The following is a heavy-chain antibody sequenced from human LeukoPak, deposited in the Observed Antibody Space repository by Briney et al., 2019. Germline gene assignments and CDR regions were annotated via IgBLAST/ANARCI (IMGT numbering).Heavy chain of an antibody. CDR3: AKGIYSSGWSYFDY. CDR2: LSGSGITT. CDR1: GFTFSSYG. J-gene: IGHJ4*01. D-gene: IGHD6-19*01. Sequence: GRSLRLSCAASGFTFSSYGMHWVRQAPGKGLEWVSTLSGSGITTYYADSVKGRFTISRDNSKNTLYLQMNSLRAEDTAVYYCAKGIYSSGWSYFDYWGHGTLVTVSS. V-gene: IGHV3-23*01.